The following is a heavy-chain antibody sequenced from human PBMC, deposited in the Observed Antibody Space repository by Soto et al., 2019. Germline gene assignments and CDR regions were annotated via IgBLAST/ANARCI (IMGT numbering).Heavy chain of an antibody. CDR1: EYTFTNYW. CDR2: IYPHDSDT. CDR3: ARLTTAPSKELSYHYHSIDV. Sequence: PGESLKISCKGSEYTFTNYWIGWVRQMPGKGLEWMGIIYPHDSDTRYSPSFQGQVTSSADKSISTAYLQRSSLKASDTAMYYCARLTTAPSKELSYHYHSIDVWGLGTTVTVSS. V-gene: IGHV5-51*01. J-gene: IGHJ6*02. D-gene: IGHD4-17*01.